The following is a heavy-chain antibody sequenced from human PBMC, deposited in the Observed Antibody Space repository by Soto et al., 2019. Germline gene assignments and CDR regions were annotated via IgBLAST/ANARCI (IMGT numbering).Heavy chain of an antibody. Sequence: PGGSLRLSCAASGFTFSSYGMHWVRQAPGKGLEWVAVIWYDGSNKDYADSVKGRFTISRDNPKNTLYLQMNSLRAEDTAVYYCARPVSDSSGYYFWGDYYGMDVWGQGTTVTVSS. CDR2: IWYDGSNK. CDR3: ARPVSDSSGYYFWGDYYGMDV. V-gene: IGHV3-33*01. CDR1: GFTFSSYG. J-gene: IGHJ6*02. D-gene: IGHD3-22*01.